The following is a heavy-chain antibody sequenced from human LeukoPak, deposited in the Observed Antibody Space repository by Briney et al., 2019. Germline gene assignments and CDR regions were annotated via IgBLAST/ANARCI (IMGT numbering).Heavy chain of an antibody. D-gene: IGHD3-9*01. J-gene: IGHJ4*02. V-gene: IGHV3-21*01. CDR2: ISSSSSYI. CDR1: GFTFSSYS. CDR3: ARQGLRYFDWLSIMGIDY. Sequence: PGGSLRLSCAASGFTFSSYSMNWVRQAPGKGLEWVSSISSSSSYIYYADSVKGRFTISRDNAKNSLYLQMNGLRAEDTAVYYCARQGLRYFDWLSIMGIDYWGQGTLVTVSS.